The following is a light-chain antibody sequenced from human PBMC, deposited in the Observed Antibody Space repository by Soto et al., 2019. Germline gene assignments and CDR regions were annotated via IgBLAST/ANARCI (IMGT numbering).Light chain of an antibody. CDR1: QSVSSN. CDR3: QQYNDWPLA. Sequence: EKVMTQSPATLSVSPGERATLSCRASQSVSSNLAWYRQKPGQPPRLLIYGASTRATGIPARFSGSGSGTEFTLTISSLQSEDFAFYYCQQYNDWPLAFGGGTKVEIK. CDR2: GAS. J-gene: IGKJ4*01. V-gene: IGKV3-15*01.